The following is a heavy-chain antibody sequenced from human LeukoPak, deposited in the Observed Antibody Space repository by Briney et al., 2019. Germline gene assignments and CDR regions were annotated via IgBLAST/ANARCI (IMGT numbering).Heavy chain of an antibody. CDR1: GFTFSSYW. Sequence: GGSLRFSCAASGFTFSSYWMHWVRQAPGKGLVWVSRINSDGSSTSYADSEKGRFTISRDNAKNTLYLQMNSLRAEDTAVYYCARSIVPLGYFDYWGQGTLVTVSS. D-gene: IGHD2-2*01. J-gene: IGHJ4*02. V-gene: IGHV3-74*01. CDR3: ARSIVPLGYFDY. CDR2: INSDGSST.